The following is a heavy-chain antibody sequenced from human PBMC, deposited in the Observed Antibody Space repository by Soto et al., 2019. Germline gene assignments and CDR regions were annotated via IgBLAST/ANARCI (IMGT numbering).Heavy chain of an antibody. CDR1: GFTFSSYT. CDR3: ARDLGYNYGHPFDY. J-gene: IGHJ4*02. Sequence: QVQLVESGGGVVQPGRSLRLSCAASGFTFSSYTIHWVRQAPGKGLEWLALIWFDGSNKYYADSVKGRFTISRDNAKNTRYLQMNSLRAEDTAVYYCARDLGYNYGHPFDYWGQGTLVTVSS. CDR2: IWFDGSNK. D-gene: IGHD5-18*01. V-gene: IGHV3-33*01.